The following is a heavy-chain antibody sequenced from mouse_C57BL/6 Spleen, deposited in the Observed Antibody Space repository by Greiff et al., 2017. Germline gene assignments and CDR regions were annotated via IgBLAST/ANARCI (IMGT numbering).Heavy chain of an antibody. CDR1: GYTFTSYW. CDR3: ARSFITTDVDG. J-gene: IGHJ2*01. V-gene: IGHV1-55*01. CDR2: IYPGSGST. D-gene: IGHD1-1*01. Sequence: QVQLQQPGPELVKPGASVKMSCKASGYTFTSYWITWVKQSTGQGLEWIGDIYPGSGSTIYNEKFKSKATLTVDPSSSTAYMQLSSLTSEYSAVYYCARSFITTDVDGWGKGTTLTVSS.